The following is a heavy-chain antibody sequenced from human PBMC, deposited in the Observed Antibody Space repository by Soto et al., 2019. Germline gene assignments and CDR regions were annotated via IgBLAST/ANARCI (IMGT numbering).Heavy chain of an antibody. CDR3: AKDRLAGGFDY. V-gene: IGHV3-23*04. CDR1: GFTFSNYA. Sequence: DVQLVDSGGGLVQPGGSLRLSCAASGFTFSNYAMSWVRQAPGKGLEWVSLVSATAGTTYYADSVKGRFTICRDNSRNTVYMQMNSLRADDTAVYYCAKDRLAGGFDYWGQGTLVTVSS. D-gene: IGHD3-16*01. CDR2: VSATAGTT. J-gene: IGHJ4*02.